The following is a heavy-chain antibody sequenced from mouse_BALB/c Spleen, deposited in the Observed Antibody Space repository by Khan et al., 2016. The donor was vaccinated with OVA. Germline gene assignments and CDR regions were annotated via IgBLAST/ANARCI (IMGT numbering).Heavy chain of an antibody. J-gene: IGHJ1*01. V-gene: IGHV2-9*02. Sequence: QVQLQQSGPGLVAPSQSLSITCTVSGFSLTSYGVHWVRQPPGKGLEWLGVIWTGGSTNYNSALMSRLSITKDNSKSQVFLKMNSLQTDDTAMYYCARYYGNYGWYIDVWGAGTTVTVSS. CDR2: IWTGGST. D-gene: IGHD2-1*01. CDR3: ARYYGNYGWYIDV. CDR1: GFSLTSYG.